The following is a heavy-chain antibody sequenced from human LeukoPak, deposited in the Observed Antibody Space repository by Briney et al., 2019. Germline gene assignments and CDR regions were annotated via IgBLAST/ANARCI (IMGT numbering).Heavy chain of an antibody. D-gene: IGHD6-13*01. CDR2: IYPGDSDT. J-gene: IGHJ4*02. CDR1: GYTFSSYW. Sequence: GESLKISCKDSGYTFSSYWIGWVRQMPGKGLEWMGIIYPGDSDTRYSPSFQGQVTISADKSISTAYLQWSSLKASDTAMYYCARRGSSSWYYFDYWGQGTLVTVSS. CDR3: ARRGSSSWYYFDY. V-gene: IGHV5-51*01.